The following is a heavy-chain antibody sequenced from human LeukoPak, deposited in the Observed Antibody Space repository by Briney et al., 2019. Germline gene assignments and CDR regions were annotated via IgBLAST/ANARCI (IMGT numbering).Heavy chain of an antibody. CDR1: GGSITSGNYY. CDR3: ARSSTFLHAFDI. V-gene: IGHV4-61*10. Sequence: SETLSLTCTVSGGSITSGNYYWSWIRQPAGEGLEWIGSIYYSGSTYYNPSLESRVTISVDTSKNQFSLKLNSVTAADTAVYYCARSSTFLHAFDIWGRGTMVPVSS. J-gene: IGHJ3*02. CDR2: IYYSGST. D-gene: IGHD3-16*01.